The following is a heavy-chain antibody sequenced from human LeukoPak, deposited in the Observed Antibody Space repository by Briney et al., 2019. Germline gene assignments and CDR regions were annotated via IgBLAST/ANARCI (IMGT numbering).Heavy chain of an antibody. Sequence: ASVKVSCKASGYTFTSYDINWVRQATGQGLEWMGWMKPKSGNTGHAQKFQGRVTITRDTSISTVYMELRSLRSEDTAVYVCARVDGSPDYWGEGTPVTVSS. V-gene: IGHV1-8*03. CDR3: ARVDGSPDY. D-gene: IGHD2-15*01. J-gene: IGHJ4*02. CDR2: MKPKSGNT. CDR1: GYTFTSYD.